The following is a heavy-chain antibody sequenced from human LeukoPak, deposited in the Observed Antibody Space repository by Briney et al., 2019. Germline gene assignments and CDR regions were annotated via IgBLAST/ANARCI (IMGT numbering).Heavy chain of an antibody. D-gene: IGHD3-9*01. V-gene: IGHV3-66*01. CDR3: AKDYDILTGYGAPGSPFDY. J-gene: IGHJ4*02. Sequence: GGSLRLSWAASGITVSSNYMSWVRQAPGKGLEWVSVIYSGGSTYYADSVKGRFTISRDNSKNTLYLQMNSLRAEDTAVYYCAKDYDILTGYGAPGSPFDYWGQGTLVTVSS. CDR2: IYSGGST. CDR1: GITVSSNY.